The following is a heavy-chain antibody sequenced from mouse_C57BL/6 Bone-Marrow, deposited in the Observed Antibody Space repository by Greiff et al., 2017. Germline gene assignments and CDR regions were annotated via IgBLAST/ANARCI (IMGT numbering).Heavy chain of an antibody. V-gene: IGHV1-54*01. Sequence: VQVVESGAELVRPGTSVKVSCKASGYAFTNYLIEWVKQRPGQGLEWIGVINPGSGGTNYNEKFKGKATLTADKSSSTAYMQLSSLTSEDSAVYFCARWGWLLYWYFDVWGTGTTVTVSS. CDR3: ARWGWLLYWYFDV. CDR1: GYAFTNYL. J-gene: IGHJ1*03. CDR2: INPGSGGT. D-gene: IGHD2-3*01.